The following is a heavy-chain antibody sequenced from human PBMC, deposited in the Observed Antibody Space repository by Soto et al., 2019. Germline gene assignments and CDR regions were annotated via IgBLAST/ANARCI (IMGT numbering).Heavy chain of an antibody. V-gene: IGHV4-39*07. CDR3: ARDKITGLFDY. CDR1: GGSISSSSYY. Sequence: SETLSLTCTVSGGSISSSSYYWGWIRQPPGKGLEWIGSIYYSGNTYYNPSLKSRVTISLETAKSQFSLKLSSVTAADTAVYYCARDKITGLFDYWGQGTLVTVSS. CDR2: IYYSGNT. D-gene: IGHD2-8*02. J-gene: IGHJ4*02.